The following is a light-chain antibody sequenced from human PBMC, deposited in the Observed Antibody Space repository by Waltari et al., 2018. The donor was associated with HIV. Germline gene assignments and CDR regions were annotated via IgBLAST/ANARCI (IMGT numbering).Light chain of an antibody. Sequence: LQMTHSPSSVFASIGDRGRITCRASEDINKWLAWYQQKPGKAPNLLIYKATILETGVPSRFSGSVSGADFTLTITNLQSDDFATYYCQQYETDSRSFGQGTKV. CDR1: EDINKW. V-gene: IGKV1-5*03. J-gene: IGKJ1*01. CDR2: KAT. CDR3: QQYETDSRS.